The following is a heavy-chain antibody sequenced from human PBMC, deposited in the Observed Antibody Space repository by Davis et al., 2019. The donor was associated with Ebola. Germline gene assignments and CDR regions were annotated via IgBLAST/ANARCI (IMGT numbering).Heavy chain of an antibody. CDR2: INWNGGST. Sequence: GESLKISCAASGFTFDDYGMSWVRQAPGKGLEWVPGINWNGGSTGYADSVKGRFTISRDNSKNTLYLQMNSLRAEDTAVYYCARDEYGGPFDYWGQGTLVTVSS. V-gene: IGHV3-20*04. CDR3: ARDEYGGPFDY. J-gene: IGHJ4*02. CDR1: GFTFDDYG. D-gene: IGHD2/OR15-2a*01.